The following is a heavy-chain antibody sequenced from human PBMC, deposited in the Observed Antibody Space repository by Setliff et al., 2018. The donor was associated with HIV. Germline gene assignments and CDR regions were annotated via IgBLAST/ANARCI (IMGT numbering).Heavy chain of an antibody. J-gene: IGHJ4*02. Sequence: SVKVSCKASGDTFSNSALTWVRQAPGQGLEWMGGSIPLFGTVTYAQRFQGRVTITTDELMTTAYMELTSLRSEDTAVYYCASGSGYCRNGVCHIGVHKNPDKYYFDYWGQGTLVTVSS. CDR3: ASGSGYCRNGVCHIGVHKNPDKYYFDY. CDR1: GDTFSNSA. V-gene: IGHV1-69*05. D-gene: IGHD2-8*01. CDR2: SIPLFGTV.